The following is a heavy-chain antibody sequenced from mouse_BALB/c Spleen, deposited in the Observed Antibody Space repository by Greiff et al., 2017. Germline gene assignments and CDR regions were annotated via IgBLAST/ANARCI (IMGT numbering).Heavy chain of an antibody. D-gene: IGHD1-1*01. CDR3: AREDYGSSYGFAY. Sequence: VQLQQSGPELVKPGASVKISCKASGYAFSSSWMNWVKQRPGQGLEWIGRIYPGDGDTNYNGKFKGKATLTADKSSSTAYMQLSSLTSVDSAVYFCAREDYGSSYGFAYWGQGTLVTVSA. CDR2: IYPGDGDT. CDR1: GYAFSSSW. V-gene: IGHV1-82*01. J-gene: IGHJ3*01.